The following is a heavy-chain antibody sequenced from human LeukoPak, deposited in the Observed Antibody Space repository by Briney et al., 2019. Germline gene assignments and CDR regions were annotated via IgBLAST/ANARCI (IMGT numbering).Heavy chain of an antibody. CDR1: GFTVSRSY. CDR2: IYSGGST. J-gene: IGHJ4*02. D-gene: IGHD3-3*01. Sequence: GGSLRLSCAGSGFTVSRSYMSWVRQAPGKGLEWVSVIYSGGSTYYADSVKGRFTISRDNSKNTLYLQMNSLRAEDTAVYYCARTWFGVVPWYYFDYWGQGTLVTVSS. V-gene: IGHV3-53*01. CDR3: ARTWFGVVPWYYFDY.